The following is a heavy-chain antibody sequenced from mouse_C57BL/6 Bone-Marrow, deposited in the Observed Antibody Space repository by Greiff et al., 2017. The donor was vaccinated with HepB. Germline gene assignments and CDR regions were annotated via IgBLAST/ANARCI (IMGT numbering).Heavy chain of an antibody. Sequence: VKLVESGAELARPGASVKLSCKASGYTFTSYGISWVKQRTGQGLEWIGEIYPRSGNTYYNEKFKGKATLTADKSSSTAYMELRSLTSEDSAVYFCARHYGSSHDYWGQGTTLTVSS. CDR2: IYPRSGNT. V-gene: IGHV1-81*01. J-gene: IGHJ2*01. CDR1: GYTFTSYG. D-gene: IGHD1-1*01. CDR3: ARHYGSSHDY.